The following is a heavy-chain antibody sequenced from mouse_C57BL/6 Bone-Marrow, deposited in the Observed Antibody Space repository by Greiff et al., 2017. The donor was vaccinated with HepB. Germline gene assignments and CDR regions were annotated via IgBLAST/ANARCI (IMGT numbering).Heavy chain of an antibody. V-gene: IGHV5-4*01. CDR1: GFTFSSYA. Sequence: EVQRVESGGGLVKPGGSLKLSCAASGFTFSSYAMSWVRQTPEKRLEWVATISDGGSYTYYPDNVKGRFTISRDNAKNNLYLQMSHLKSEDTAMYYCAREGRLPYYYAMDYWGQGTSVTVSS. CDR2: ISDGGSYT. D-gene: IGHD3-2*02. J-gene: IGHJ4*01. CDR3: AREGRLPYYYAMDY.